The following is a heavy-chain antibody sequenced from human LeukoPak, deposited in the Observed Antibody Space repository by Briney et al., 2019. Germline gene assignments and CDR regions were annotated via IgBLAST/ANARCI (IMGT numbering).Heavy chain of an antibody. D-gene: IGHD4-17*01. Sequence: GGSLRLSCTASGFIFSSCSMNWVRQAPGKGLEWVSSISSNSTYTYYGDSVKGRFTISRDNAKNSLYLEMKSPRAEDTAVYYCARGNGDYGPTLDYWGQGTLVTVSS. J-gene: IGHJ4*02. CDR3: ARGNGDYGPTLDY. V-gene: IGHV3-21*01. CDR1: GFIFSSCS. CDR2: ISSNSTYT.